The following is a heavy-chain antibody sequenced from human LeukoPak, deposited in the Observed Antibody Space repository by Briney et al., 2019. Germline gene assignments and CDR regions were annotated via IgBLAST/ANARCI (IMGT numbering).Heavy chain of an antibody. V-gene: IGHV1-2*02. CDR3: VATTYSDYVQFDY. J-gene: IGHJ4*02. Sequence: GPVKVSCKASGYTFTSYGISWVRQAPGQGLEWMGWIKPSTGDTNYAQNFQGRVAMTRDTSITTAYMELSRLRSDDTAMYYCVATTYSDYVQFDYWGQGTLVTVSS. CDR2: IKPSTGDT. CDR1: GYTFTSYG. D-gene: IGHD4-17*01.